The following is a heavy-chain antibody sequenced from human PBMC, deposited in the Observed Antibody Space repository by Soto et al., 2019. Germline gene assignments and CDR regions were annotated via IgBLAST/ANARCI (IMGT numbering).Heavy chain of an antibody. V-gene: IGHV1-24*01. Sequence: ASVKVSCKVSGYTLTELSMHWVRQAPGKGLEWMGGFDPEDGETIYAQKFQGRVTMTEDTSTDTAYMELSSLRSEDTAVYYCATVAVAVFADPYYRKYVWGRGSTVTVSA. CDR1: GYTLTELS. D-gene: IGHD6-19*01. CDR3: ATVAVAVFADPYYRKYV. J-gene: IGHJ6*01. CDR2: FDPEDGET.